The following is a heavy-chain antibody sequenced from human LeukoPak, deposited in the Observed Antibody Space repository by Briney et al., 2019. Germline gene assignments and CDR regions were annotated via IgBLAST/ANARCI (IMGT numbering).Heavy chain of an antibody. CDR1: GFTVSSNY. V-gene: IGHV3-53*01. D-gene: IGHD6-13*01. CDR3: AREAGIAAAGKYYYGMDV. CDR2: IYSGGST. Sequence: GGCLRLSCAASGFTVSSNYMSWVRQAPGKGLEWVSVIYSGGSTYYADSVKGRFTISRDNSKNTLYLQMNSLRAEDTAVYYCAREAGIAAAGKYYYGMDVWGKGTTVTVSS. J-gene: IGHJ6*04.